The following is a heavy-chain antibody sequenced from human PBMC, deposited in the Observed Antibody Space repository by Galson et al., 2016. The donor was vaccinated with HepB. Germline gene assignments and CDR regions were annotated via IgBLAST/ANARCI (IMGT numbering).Heavy chain of an antibody. D-gene: IGHD2-2*01. CDR2: ISYYDGSNK. CDR3: ARARQKYQLLRVYAMDV. Sequence: SLRLSCAASGFTFSNCALHWVRQAPGKGLEWVALISYYDGSNKHYADSVKGRFTISRDNSKNTLYLQMDSLRPEDTALYYCARARQKYQLLRVYAMDVWGQGTTVTVSS. V-gene: IGHV3-30*04. J-gene: IGHJ6*02. CDR1: GFTFSNCA.